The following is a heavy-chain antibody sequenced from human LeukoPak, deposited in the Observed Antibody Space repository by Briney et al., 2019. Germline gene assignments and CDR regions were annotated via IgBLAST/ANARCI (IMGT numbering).Heavy chain of an antibody. V-gene: IGHV3-23*01. CDR1: GITLTNYG. Sequence: GGSLRLSCAVSGITLTNYGMTWVRQTPGKGLEWVAGVSDSGGSTNYADSVKGRFTISRDNPKNTLYLQMNSLGAEDTAVYFCAKRGVVIRVILVGFHKEAYYFDSWGQGALVTVSS. J-gene: IGHJ4*02. CDR2: VSDSGGST. D-gene: IGHD3-22*01. CDR3: AKRGVVIRVILVGFHKEAYYFDS.